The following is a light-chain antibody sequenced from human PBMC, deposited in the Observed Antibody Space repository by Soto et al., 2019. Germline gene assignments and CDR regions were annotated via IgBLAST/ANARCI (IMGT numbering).Light chain of an antibody. CDR2: DAS. Sequence: EFVFTQSPATLSLSPGERATLSCRASQSVSSYLAGYKQKPGQAPRLLIYDASNRATGMPDRFSGSGSGTDFTLTISRLEPEDFATYYCQQANSVPITFGQGTRLEIK. CDR1: QSVSSY. V-gene: IGKV3-11*01. CDR3: QQANSVPIT. J-gene: IGKJ5*01.